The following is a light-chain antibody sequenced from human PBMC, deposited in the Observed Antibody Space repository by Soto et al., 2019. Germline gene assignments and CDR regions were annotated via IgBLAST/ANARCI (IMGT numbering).Light chain of an antibody. CDR1: SSNIGNNT. V-gene: IGLV1-44*01. Sequence: QSVLTHPPSSSGTPGQIVAISCSRSSSNIGNNTVTGYPQLPGTAPKLFMYSTRQRCSAVPGRFSRSMSGASASLSISGLQSEDEADYYCAAWDDRLDVYVFGTGTKVTVL. CDR3: AAWDDRLDVYV. CDR2: STR. J-gene: IGLJ1*01.